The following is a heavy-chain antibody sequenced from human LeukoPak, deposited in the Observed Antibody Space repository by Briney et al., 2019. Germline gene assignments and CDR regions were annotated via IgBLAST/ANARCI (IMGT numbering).Heavy chain of an antibody. D-gene: IGHD3-22*01. CDR3: ARDRLSTYYYDSSLPDY. CDR2: IYHSGST. CDR1: GYSISSGYY. J-gene: IGHJ4*02. V-gene: IGHV4-38-2*02. Sequence: SETLSLTCTVSGYSISSGYYWGWIRQPPGKGLEWIGSIYHSGSTYYNPSLKSRVTISVDTSKNQFSLKLSSVTAADTAVYYCARDRLSTYYYDSSLPDYWGQGTLVTVSS.